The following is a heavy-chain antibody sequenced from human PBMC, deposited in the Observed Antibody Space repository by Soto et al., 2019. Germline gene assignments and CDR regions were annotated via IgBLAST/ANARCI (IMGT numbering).Heavy chain of an antibody. CDR3: ARPIGYCSGGSCDQYFDY. V-gene: IGHV5-51*01. CDR2: IYPGDSDT. J-gene: IGHJ4*02. CDR1: GYSFTSYW. Sequence: PGESLKISCKGSGYSFTSYWIGWVCLMPGKGLEWMGIIYPGDSDTRYSPSFQGQVTISADKSISTAYLQWSSLKASDTAMYYCARPIGYCSGGSCDQYFDYWGQGTLVTAPQ. D-gene: IGHD2-15*01.